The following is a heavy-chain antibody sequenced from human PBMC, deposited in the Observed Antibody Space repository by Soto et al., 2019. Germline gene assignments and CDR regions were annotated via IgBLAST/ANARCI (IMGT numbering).Heavy chain of an antibody. CDR2: IYWDDDK. J-gene: IGHJ4*02. V-gene: IGHV2-5*02. CDR3: ARAYVSASYVDQ. CDR1: GFSLNTSEMG. D-gene: IGHD3-16*01. Sequence: QITLKESGPTLVKPTQTLTLTCTFSGFSLNTSEMGVGWIRQPPGKALEWLALIYWDDDKRYSPFLKSRLTITTDTSKNQVVLTMTNMAPVDTGTYYCARAYVSASYVDQWGQGTLVTVSS.